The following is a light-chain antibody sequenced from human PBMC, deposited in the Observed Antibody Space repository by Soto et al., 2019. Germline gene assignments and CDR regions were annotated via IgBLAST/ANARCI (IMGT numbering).Light chain of an antibody. CDR1: QGISNE. Sequence: IQMTQSPSSLSASVGDRVTITCRASQGISNELGWYHQRPGKAPKVLIYGASNLQSGVPSRFSGSASVTDFTLTISSLQPEDFATYYCLQDYTYPWTFGQGTKVEMK. CDR2: GAS. CDR3: LQDYTYPWT. J-gene: IGKJ1*01. V-gene: IGKV1-6*01.